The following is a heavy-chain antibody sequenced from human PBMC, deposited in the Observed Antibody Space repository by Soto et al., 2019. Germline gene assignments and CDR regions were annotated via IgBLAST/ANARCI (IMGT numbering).Heavy chain of an antibody. J-gene: IGHJ3*02. CDR1: GFTFSSYG. Sequence: VGSLILSCAASGFTFSSYGMHWVRQAPGKGLEWVAVIWYDGSNKYYADSVKGRFTISRDNSKNTLYLQMNSLRAEDTAVYYCARAPYYYATDIWGPGTMVTVS. D-gene: IGHD3-10*01. V-gene: IGHV3-33*01. CDR3: ARAPYYYATDI. CDR2: IWYDGSNK.